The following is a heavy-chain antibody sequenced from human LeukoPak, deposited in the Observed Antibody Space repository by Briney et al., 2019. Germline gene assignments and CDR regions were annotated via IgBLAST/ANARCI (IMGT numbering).Heavy chain of an antibody. D-gene: IGHD3-10*01. CDR3: ARVSYGSVSYY. V-gene: IGHV4-59*01. Sequence: SETLSLTCTVSGGSISSYYWSWFRQPPGKGLEWIGYIYYSGSTNYNPSLKSRVTISVDRSKNQFSLKLSSVTAADTAVYYCARVSYGSVSYYWGQGTLVTVSS. CDR1: GGSISSYY. J-gene: IGHJ4*02. CDR2: IYYSGST.